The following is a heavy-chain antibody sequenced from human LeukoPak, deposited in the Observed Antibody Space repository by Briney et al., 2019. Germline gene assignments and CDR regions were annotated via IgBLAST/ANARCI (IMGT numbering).Heavy chain of an antibody. V-gene: IGHV3-23*01. CDR1: GFTFRNYG. J-gene: IGHJ4*02. D-gene: IGHD2-15*01. CDR2: ISNNGGYT. Sequence: GGSLRLSCAASGFTFRNYGMNWVRQAPGKGLEWVSAISNNGGYTYYADSVQGRFTISRDNSKSTLCLQMNSLRAEDTAVYYCAKQLGYCSDGSCYFPYWGQGTLVTVSS. CDR3: AKQLGYCSDGSCYFPY.